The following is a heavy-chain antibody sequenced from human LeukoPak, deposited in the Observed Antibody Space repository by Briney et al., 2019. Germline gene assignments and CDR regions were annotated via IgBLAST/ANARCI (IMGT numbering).Heavy chain of an antibody. V-gene: IGHV4-31*03. CDR2: IYYSGST. D-gene: IGHD4-23*01. CDR1: GGSISSGGYY. J-gene: IGHJ4*02. CDR3: AREVTTVAYFDY. Sequence: SETLSLTCTVSGGSISSGGYYWRWIRQHPGKGLEWIAYIYYSGSTYYNPSLKSRVTISVDTSKNQFSLKLSSVTAADTAVYYCAREVTTVAYFDYWGQGTLVTVSS.